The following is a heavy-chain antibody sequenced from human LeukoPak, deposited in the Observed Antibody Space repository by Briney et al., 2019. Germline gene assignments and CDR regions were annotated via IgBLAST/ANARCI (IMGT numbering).Heavy chain of an antibody. V-gene: IGHV3-48*04. Sequence: GALRLSCAASGFTFSSYSMNWVRQAPGKGLEWVSYISSSSSTIYYADSVKGRFTISRDNAKNSLYLQMNSLRAEDTAVYYCARDCYCGGDCYWSPSDYWGQGTLVTVSS. CDR1: GFTFSSYS. CDR2: ISSSSSTI. CDR3: ARDCYCGGDCYWSPSDY. D-gene: IGHD2-21*02. J-gene: IGHJ4*02.